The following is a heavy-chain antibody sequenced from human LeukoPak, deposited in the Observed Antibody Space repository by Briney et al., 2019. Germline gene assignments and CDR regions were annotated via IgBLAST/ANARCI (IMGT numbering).Heavy chain of an antibody. CDR2: INAGNGNT. D-gene: IGHD3-3*01. CDR1: GYTFTSYA. Sequence: ASVKVSCKASGYTFTSYAMHWVRLAPGQRLEWMGWINAGNGNTKYSQKFQGRVTITRDTSASTAYMELSSLRSEDTAVYYCARYNYDFWSGTTYYYGMDVWGQGTTVTVSS. J-gene: IGHJ6*02. V-gene: IGHV1-3*01. CDR3: ARYNYDFWSGTTYYYGMDV.